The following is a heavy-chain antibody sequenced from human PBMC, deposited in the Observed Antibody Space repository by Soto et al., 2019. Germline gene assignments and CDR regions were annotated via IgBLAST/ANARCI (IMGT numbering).Heavy chain of an antibody. CDR3: AKGPHYYDRRGYPGD. CDR1: GFTFSSYG. V-gene: IGHV3-30*18. D-gene: IGHD3-22*01. Sequence: GSLRLSCAASGFTFSSYGMHWVRQAPGKGLEWVAVISYDGSNKYYADSVKGRFTISRDNSKNTLYLQMNSLRAEDTAVYYCAKGPHYYDRRGYPGDWGQGTLVPVSS. CDR2: ISYDGSNK. J-gene: IGHJ1*01.